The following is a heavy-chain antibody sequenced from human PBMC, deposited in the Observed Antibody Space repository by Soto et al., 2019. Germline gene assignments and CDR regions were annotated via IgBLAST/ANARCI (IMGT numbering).Heavy chain of an antibody. D-gene: IGHD6-19*01. CDR1: GYTFTSYG. J-gene: IGHJ4*02. V-gene: IGHV1-18*01. Sequence: QVQLVQSGAGVKKPGASVKVSCKASGYTFTSYGISWVRQAPGQGLEWMGWISAYNGNTNYAQKIQGRVTMTTDTSTSTGYRELRSLRSDETAGYSCARDTAGLGDIDYWGQGTLVTVSS. CDR2: ISAYNGNT. CDR3: ARDTAGLGDIDY.